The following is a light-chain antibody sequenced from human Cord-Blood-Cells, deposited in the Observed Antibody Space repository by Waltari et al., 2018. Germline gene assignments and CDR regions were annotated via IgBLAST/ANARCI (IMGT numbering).Light chain of an antibody. J-gene: IGKJ1*01. CDR3: MQALQTPPT. Sequence: DIVMSQSPPSLPVTPGEPASISCRSSQSLLHSNGYNYLDCYLQKPGQSQQLLIYLGSNRASGVPDRFSGSGSGADFTLKISRVEAEDVGVYYCMQALQTPPTFGQGTKVEIK. CDR1: QSLLHSNGYNY. CDR2: LGS. V-gene: IGKV2-28*01.